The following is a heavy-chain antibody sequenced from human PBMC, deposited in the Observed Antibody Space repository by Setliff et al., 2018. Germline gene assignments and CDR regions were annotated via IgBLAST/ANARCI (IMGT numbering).Heavy chain of an antibody. Sequence: GGSLSLSCAASGFTSSMYGVHWVRQSPGKGLEWVAYIRHGASNENYVDSVKGRFTISRDNSKNTLYLQMNSLSAEDTALYYCAKDFGSTWLNYFDYWGQGTLVTVSS. CDR3: AKDFGSTWLNYFDY. V-gene: IGHV3-30*02. D-gene: IGHD6-13*01. CDR1: GFTSSMYG. CDR2: IRHGASNE. J-gene: IGHJ4*02.